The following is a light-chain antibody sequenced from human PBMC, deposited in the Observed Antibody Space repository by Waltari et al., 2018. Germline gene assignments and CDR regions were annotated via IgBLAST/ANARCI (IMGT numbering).Light chain of an antibody. J-gene: IGLJ3*02. V-gene: IGLV2-14*03. CDR3: SSFASSSTWV. CDR2: DVS. Sequence: QSVLTQPASVSGSPGQSITISCTGTSSDIGGYKHVSWYQQHPGKAPKLMIYDVSNRPSGVSIRFSGSKSGNTASLTISGLQAEDEADYYCSSFASSSTWVFGGGTKLTVL. CDR1: SSDIGGYKH.